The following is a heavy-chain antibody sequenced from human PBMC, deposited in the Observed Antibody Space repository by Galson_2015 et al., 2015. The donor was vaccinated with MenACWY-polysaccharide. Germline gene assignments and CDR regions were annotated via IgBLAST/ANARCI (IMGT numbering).Heavy chain of an antibody. J-gene: IGHJ4*02. CDR1: GFTFSSYS. CDR2: ISSSGSTI. V-gene: IGHV3-48*01. D-gene: IGHD3-22*01. Sequence: SLRLSCAASGFTFSSYSMNWVRQAPGKGLEWISYISSSGSTINYADSVKGRSTISRDNAKNSLYLQMNSLRAEDTAVYYCAREDSGGYYQLDYWGQGTLVTVSS. CDR3: AREDSGGYYQLDY.